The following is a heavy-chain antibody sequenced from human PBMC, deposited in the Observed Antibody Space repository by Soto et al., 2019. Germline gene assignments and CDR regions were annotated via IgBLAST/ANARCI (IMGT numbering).Heavy chain of an antibody. D-gene: IGHD3-10*01. J-gene: IGHJ6*02. V-gene: IGHV3-21*01. CDR3: ARDQGFGEYFYYYGMDV. Sequence: EVHLVESGGGLVETGGSLRVSCVASGFNFSRYSMNWVRQAPGKGLEWVSSVSSSSSYIYYADSVKGRFTISRDDAKNSLYLQMNSLRAEDTAVYYCARDQGFGEYFYYYGMDVWGQGTTVTVSS. CDR2: VSSSSSYI. CDR1: GFNFSRYS.